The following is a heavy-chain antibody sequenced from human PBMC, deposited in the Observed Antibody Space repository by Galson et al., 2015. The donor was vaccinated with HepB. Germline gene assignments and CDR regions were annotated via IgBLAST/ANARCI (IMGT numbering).Heavy chain of an antibody. CDR2: IDWDDDK. CDR1: GFSLSTSGMC. J-gene: IGHJ5*02. CDR3: ARGSMVRGVVGGWFDP. D-gene: IGHD3-10*01. Sequence: PALVKPTQTLTLTCTFSGFSLSTSGMCVSWIRQPPGKALEWLARIDWDDDKYYSTSLKTRLTISKDTSKNQVVLTMTNMDPVDTATYYCARGSMVRGVVGGWFDPWGQGTLVTVSS. V-gene: IGHV2-70*11.